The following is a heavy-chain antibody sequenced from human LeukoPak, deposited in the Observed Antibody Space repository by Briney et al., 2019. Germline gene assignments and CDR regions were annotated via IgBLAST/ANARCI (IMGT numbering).Heavy chain of an antibody. D-gene: IGHD1-26*01. V-gene: IGHV3-30*03. CDR3: ARDRVGATDYFDY. CDR2: ISYDGSNK. Sequence: GGSLRLSCAASGFTFSSYGMHWVRQAPGKGLEWVAVISYDGSNKYYADSVKGRFTISRDNSKNTLYLQMNSLRAEDTAVYYCARDRVGATDYFDYWGQGTLVTVSS. CDR1: GFTFSSYG. J-gene: IGHJ4*02.